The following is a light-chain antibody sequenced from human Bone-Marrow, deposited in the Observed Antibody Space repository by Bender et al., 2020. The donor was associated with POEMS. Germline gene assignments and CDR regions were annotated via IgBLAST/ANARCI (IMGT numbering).Light chain of an antibody. J-gene: IGLJ2*01. CDR3: CSYAGTYTFVI. V-gene: IGLV2-11*01. CDR1: SSDVGHYSL. CDR2: DVT. Sequence: QSALTQPASVSGSPGQSITISCTGTSSDVGHYSLVSWYQQHPGKAPKVMIYDVTKRPSGVPDRFSGSKSGNTASLTISGLHAEDEADYYCCSYAGTYTFVIFGGGTKLTVL.